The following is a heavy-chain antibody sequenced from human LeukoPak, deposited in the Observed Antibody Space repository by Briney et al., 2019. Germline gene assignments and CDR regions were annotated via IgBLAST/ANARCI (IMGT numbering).Heavy chain of an antibody. Sequence: GGSLRLSCAASGFTFSSYEMNWVRQAPGKGLEWVSYISSSGSTIYYADSVKGRFTIPRDNAKNSLYLQMNSLRAEDTAVYYCARERAGVTTVTSSEYFDYWGQGTLVTVSS. CDR3: ARERAGVTTVTSSEYFDY. CDR2: ISSSGSTI. D-gene: IGHD4-17*01. CDR1: GFTFSSYE. V-gene: IGHV3-48*03. J-gene: IGHJ4*02.